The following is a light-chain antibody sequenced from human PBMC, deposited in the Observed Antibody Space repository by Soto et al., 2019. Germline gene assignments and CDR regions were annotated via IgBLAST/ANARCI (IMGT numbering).Light chain of an antibody. CDR2: EVS. V-gene: IGLV2-14*01. J-gene: IGLJ1*01. CDR3: SSYSISTAYS. CDR1: SSDVGGYDY. Sequence: QSALTQPASVSGTPGQSITISCTGTSSDVGGYDYVSWYQLHPGKAPNLMVFEVSNRPSGVSYRFSGSQSCNTASLTISGLQAEDEAEYFCSSYSISTAYSFGTGTKVTVL.